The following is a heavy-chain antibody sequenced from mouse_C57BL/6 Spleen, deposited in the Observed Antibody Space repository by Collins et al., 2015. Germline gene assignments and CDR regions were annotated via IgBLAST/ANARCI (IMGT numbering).Heavy chain of an antibody. CDR2: VNPDSRTI. D-gene: IGHD2-3*01. V-gene: IGHV4-1*01. J-gene: IGHJ4*01. CDR3: ARPYEGAMDY. Sequence: EVKLLQSGGGLVEPGGSLKVFCAASGIDFSRYWMSWARRAPGKGLEWIGEVNPDSRTINYAPSLKDKFIISRDNAKNTLYLQMSKVRSEDTALYYCARPYEGAMDYWGQGTSVTVSS. CDR1: GIDFSRYW.